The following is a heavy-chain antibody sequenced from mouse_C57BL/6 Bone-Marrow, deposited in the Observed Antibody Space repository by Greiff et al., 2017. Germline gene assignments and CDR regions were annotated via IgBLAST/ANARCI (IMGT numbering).Heavy chain of an antibody. CDR2: INPSSGYT. J-gene: IGHJ2*01. CDR3: APSTKGYYFDY. CDR1: GYTFTSYT. Sequence: VQVVESGAELARPGASVKMSCKASGYTFTSYTMHWVKQRPGQGLEWIGYINPSSGYTKYNQKFKDKATLTADKSSSTAYMQLSSLTSEDSAVYYCAPSTKGYYFDYWGQGTTLTVSS. V-gene: IGHV1-4*01. D-gene: IGHD2-14*01.